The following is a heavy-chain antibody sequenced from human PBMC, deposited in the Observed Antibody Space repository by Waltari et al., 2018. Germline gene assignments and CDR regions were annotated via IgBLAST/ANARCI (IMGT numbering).Heavy chain of an antibody. Sequence: QIQLVQSGAEVKKPGASVKVSCKPSGYIFTAYYVHWLRQAPGQGLEWMGKVNPRSGDTTYAQKFQDRVTLISDTSINTAYMELTRLTSDDTAVYYCARGRDNWNPGDYWGQGTLVTVSS. D-gene: IGHD1-20*01. CDR1: GYIFTAYY. J-gene: IGHJ4*02. CDR2: VNPRSGDT. V-gene: IGHV1-2*02. CDR3: ARGRDNWNPGDY.